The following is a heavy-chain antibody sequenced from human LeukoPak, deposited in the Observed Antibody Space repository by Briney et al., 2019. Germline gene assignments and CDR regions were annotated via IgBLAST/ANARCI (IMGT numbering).Heavy chain of an antibody. CDR2: INPSGGST. J-gene: IGHJ4*02. D-gene: IGHD3-10*01. CDR3: ARGWYYGSGSYSLNFDY. Sequence: GASVKVSCKASGYTFTSYYMHWVRQAPGQGLEWMGIINPSGGSTSYAQKFQGRVTMTRDMSTSTVYMELSSLRSEDTAVYYCARGWYYGSGSYSLNFDYWGQGTLVTVSS. CDR1: GYTFTSYY. V-gene: IGHV1-46*01.